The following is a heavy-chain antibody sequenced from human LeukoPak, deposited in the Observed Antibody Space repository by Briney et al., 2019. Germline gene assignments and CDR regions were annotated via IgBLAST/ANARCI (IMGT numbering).Heavy chain of an antibody. V-gene: IGHV4-59*01. CDR1: GASISSYY. Sequence: SETLSLTCTVSGASISSYYWSWIRQSPGKGLEWIGYIYYSGRTNYNPSLKSRVTISVDTSKNQFPLKLTSATAADTAVYYCASDPLADAFDIWGQGTMVTVSS. J-gene: IGHJ3*02. CDR2: IYYSGRT. CDR3: ASDPLADAFDI.